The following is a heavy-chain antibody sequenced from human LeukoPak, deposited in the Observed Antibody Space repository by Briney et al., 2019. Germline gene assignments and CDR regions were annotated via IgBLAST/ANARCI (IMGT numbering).Heavy chain of an antibody. D-gene: IGHD2-15*01. J-gene: IGHJ6*03. Sequence: SETLSLTCTVSGGSISSYYWSWIRQPPGKGREWIGYIYYSGSTNYTPSLKSRVTISVDTSKNQFSLKLSSVTAADTAVYYCARGRLVVVVAATQYYMDVWGKGTTVTVSS. CDR2: IYYSGST. CDR1: GGSISSYY. V-gene: IGHV4-59*01. CDR3: ARGRLVVVVAATQYYMDV.